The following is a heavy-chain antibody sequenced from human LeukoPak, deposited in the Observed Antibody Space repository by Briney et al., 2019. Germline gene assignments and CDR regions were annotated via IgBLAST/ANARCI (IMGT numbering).Heavy chain of an antibody. CDR2: IWYDGSNK. CDR1: GFTFSSYG. D-gene: IGHD3-10*01. V-gene: IGHV3-33*01. CDR3: ARVPSSSSLWGSFDY. Sequence: GGSLRLSCAASGFTFSSYGMHWVRQAPGKGLEWVAVIWYDGSNKYYADSVKGRFTISRDNSKNTLYLQMNSLRAEDTAVYYCARVPSSSSLWGSFDYWGQGTLVTVSS. J-gene: IGHJ4*02.